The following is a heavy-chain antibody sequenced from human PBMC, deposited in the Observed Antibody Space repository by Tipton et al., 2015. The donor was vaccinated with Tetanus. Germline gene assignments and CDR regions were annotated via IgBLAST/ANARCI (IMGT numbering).Heavy chain of an antibody. CDR1: GFSIRDFG. V-gene: IGHV3-48*04. Sequence: SLRLSCAASGFSIRDFGLNWVRQAPGKGLEWVSYISYSSTSIYYADSVKGRFAVSRDNTKNSLYLQMNSLRPEDTAVYYCARYVATCTIGYWGQGSLVTVSS. CDR2: ISYSSTSI. D-gene: IGHD2-2*01. J-gene: IGHJ4*02. CDR3: ARYVATCTIGY.